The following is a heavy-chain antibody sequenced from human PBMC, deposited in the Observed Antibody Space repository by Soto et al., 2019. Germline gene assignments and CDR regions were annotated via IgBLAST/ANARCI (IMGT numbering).Heavy chain of an antibody. CDR1: GGSISSTSSY. J-gene: IGHJ4*02. CDR3: ARREGIAAAADH. Sequence: QLPLQESGPGLVTPSETLSLTCPVSGGSISSTSSYWGWIRQPPGKCREWIGTIYYRGSTDYNPSLKSRGTISVDTAKNQFSVKLSAVTAADTAVYYGARREGIAAAADHWGQGALVTVSA. D-gene: IGHD6-13*01. CDR2: IYYRGST. V-gene: IGHV4-39*01.